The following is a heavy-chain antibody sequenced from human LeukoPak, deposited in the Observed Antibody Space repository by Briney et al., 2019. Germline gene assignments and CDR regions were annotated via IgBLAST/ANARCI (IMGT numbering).Heavy chain of an antibody. CDR2: INHSGST. D-gene: IGHD3-3*01. CDR1: GGSFSGYY. J-gene: IGHJ4*02. V-gene: IGHV4-34*01. Sequence: SETLSLTCAVYGGSFSGYYWSWIRQLPGKGLEWIGEINHSGSTNYNPSLKSRVTISVDTSKNQFSLKLSSVTAADTAVYYCARGHYDFWSGPFDYWGQGTLVTVSS. CDR3: ARGHYDFWSGPFDY.